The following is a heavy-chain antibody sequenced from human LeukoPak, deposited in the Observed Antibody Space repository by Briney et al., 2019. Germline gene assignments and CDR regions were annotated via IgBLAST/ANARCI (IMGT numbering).Heavy chain of an antibody. CDR3: ARDKAVGPTLLDY. CDR2: IKQDGSEI. D-gene: IGHD1-26*01. J-gene: IGHJ4*02. CDR1: GFTFSGYW. V-gene: IGHV3-7*01. Sequence: PGGSLRLPCAASGFTFSGYWMSWVRQAPGKGPEWVANIKQDGSEIYYVDSVKGRFTISRDNAKNSLFLLMNSLRAEDTAVYYCARDKAVGPTLLDYWGQGTLVTVSS.